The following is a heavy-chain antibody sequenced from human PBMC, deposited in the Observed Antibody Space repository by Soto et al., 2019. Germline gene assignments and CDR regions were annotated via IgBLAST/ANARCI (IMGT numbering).Heavy chain of an antibody. CDR1: GFTFSSYW. CDR2: INSDGSST. Sequence: AGGSLRLSCAASGFTFSSYWMHWVRQAPGKGLVWVSRINSDGSSTSYADSVKGRFTISRDNAKNTLYLQMNSLRAEDTAVYYCARDRTPYEYYDSSGYLNPWGQGTLVTVSS. CDR3: ARDRTPYEYYDSSGYLNP. J-gene: IGHJ5*02. D-gene: IGHD3-22*01. V-gene: IGHV3-74*01.